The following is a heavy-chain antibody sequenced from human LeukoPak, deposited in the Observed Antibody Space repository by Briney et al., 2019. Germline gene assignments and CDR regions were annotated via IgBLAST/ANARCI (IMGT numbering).Heavy chain of an antibody. V-gene: IGHV4-34*01. D-gene: IGHD2-2*01. CDR3: ARSLGYCSSASCYGLYGMDV. CDR1: GGSFSGYY. CDR2: INHSGST. Sequence: PSETLSLTCAVYGGSFSGYYWSWIRQPPGKGLEWIGEINHSGSTNYNPSLKSRVTISVDPSKNQFSLKLSSVTAADTAVYYCARSLGYCSSASCYGLYGMDVWGQGTTVTVSS. J-gene: IGHJ6*02.